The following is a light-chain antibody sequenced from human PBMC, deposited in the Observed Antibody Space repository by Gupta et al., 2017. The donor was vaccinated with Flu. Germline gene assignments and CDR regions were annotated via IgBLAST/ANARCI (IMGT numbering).Light chain of an antibody. CDR1: QSGRNN. V-gene: IGKV3-15*01. J-gene: IGKJ4*01. Sequence: ETVMTQSPATLPVSPGESATPSCRASQSGRNNYLGWYQQKPGQAPRLLIYGVSTRATGVPARFSGSGSGTEFTLTISSLQSEDFAVYFCQQDSSWPLTFGGGTKVEIK. CDR2: GVS. CDR3: QQDSSWPLT.